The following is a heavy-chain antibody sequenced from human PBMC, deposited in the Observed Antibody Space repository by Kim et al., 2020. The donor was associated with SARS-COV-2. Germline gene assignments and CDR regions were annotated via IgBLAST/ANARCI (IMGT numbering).Heavy chain of an antibody. V-gene: IGHV4-31*03. J-gene: IGHJ6*03. Sequence: SETLSLTCTVSGGSISSGGYYWSWIRQHPGKGLEWIGYIYYSGSTYYNPSLKSRVTISVDTSKNQFSLKLSSVTAADTAVYYCASAPSCGGDCYPNYYYYYMDVWGKGTTVTVSS. D-gene: IGHD2-21*01. CDR2: IYYSGST. CDR1: GGSISSGGYY. CDR3: ASAPSCGGDCYPNYYYYYMDV.